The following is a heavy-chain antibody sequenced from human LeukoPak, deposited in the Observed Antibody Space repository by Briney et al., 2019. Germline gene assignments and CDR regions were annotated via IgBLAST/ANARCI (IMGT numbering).Heavy chain of an antibody. CDR3: ARGPPRTYYDFWSGYLRCDY. D-gene: IGHD3-3*01. V-gene: IGHV3-21*01. CDR1: GFTFSSYS. CDR2: ISSSSSYI. J-gene: IGHJ4*02. Sequence: GGSLRLSCAASGFTFSSYSMNWVRQAPGKGLEWVSSISSSSSYIYYADSVKGRFTISRDNAKNSLYLQMNSLRAEDTAVHYCARGPPRTYYDFWSGYLRCDYWGQGTLVTVSS.